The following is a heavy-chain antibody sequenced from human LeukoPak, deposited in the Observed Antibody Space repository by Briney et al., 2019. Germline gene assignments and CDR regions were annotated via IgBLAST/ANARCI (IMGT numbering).Heavy chain of an antibody. V-gene: IGHV4-4*07. CDR1: GGSISSYY. CDR2: IYTSGST. J-gene: IGHJ3*02. CDR3: ARDSGAYYYDSSDYYRDAFDI. D-gene: IGHD3-22*01. Sequence: SETLSLTCTVSGGSISSYYWSWIRLPAGKGLEWIGRIYTSGSTNYNPSLKSRVTMSVDTSKNQFSLKLSSATAADTAVYFCARDSGAYYYDSSDYYRDAFDIWGQGTMVTVSS.